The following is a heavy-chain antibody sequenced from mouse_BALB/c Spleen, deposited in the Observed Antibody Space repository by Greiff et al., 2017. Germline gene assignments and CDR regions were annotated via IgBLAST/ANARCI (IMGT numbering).Heavy chain of an antibody. D-gene: IGHD2-3*01. J-gene: IGHJ2*01. V-gene: IGHV1S132*01. CDR3: ARSIYDGYYGHFDY. Sequence: VKLQESGAELVKPGASVKLSCKTSGYTFTSYWIQWVKQRPGQGLGWIGEIFPGTGTTYYNEKFKGKATLTIDTSSSTAYMQLSSLTSEDSAVYFCARSIYDGYYGHFDYWGQGTILTVSS. CDR1: GYTFTSYW. CDR2: IFPGTGTT.